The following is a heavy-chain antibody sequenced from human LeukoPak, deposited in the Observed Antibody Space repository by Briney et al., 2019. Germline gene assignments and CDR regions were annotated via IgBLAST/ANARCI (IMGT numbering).Heavy chain of an antibody. CDR2: IYTSGST. CDR3: ARGVAAAGRGYYYYGMDV. Sequence: SETLSLTCTASGGSISSYYWSWIRQPAGRGLEWIGRIYTSGSTNYNPSLKSRVTMSVDTSKNQFSLKLSSVTAADTAVYYCARGVAAAGRGYYYYGMDVWGQGTTVTVSS. CDR1: GGSISSYY. V-gene: IGHV4-4*07. J-gene: IGHJ6*02. D-gene: IGHD6-13*01.